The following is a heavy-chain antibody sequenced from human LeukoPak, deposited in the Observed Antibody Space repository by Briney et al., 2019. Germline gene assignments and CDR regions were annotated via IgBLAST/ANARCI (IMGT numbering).Heavy chain of an antibody. CDR1: GGTFSSYA. Sequence: GASVKVSCKAPGGTFSSYAISWVRQAPGQGLEWMGRIIPILGIANYAQKFQGRVTITADKSTSTAYMELSSLRSEDTAVYYCARDSGYDSFGYWGQGTLVTVSS. CDR3: ARDSGYDSFGY. CDR2: IIPILGIA. J-gene: IGHJ4*02. V-gene: IGHV1-69*04. D-gene: IGHD5-12*01.